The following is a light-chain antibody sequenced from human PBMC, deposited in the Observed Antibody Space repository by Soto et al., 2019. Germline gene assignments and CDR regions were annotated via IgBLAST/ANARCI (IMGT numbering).Light chain of an antibody. Sequence: AIRMTQSPSSFSASTGDRVTITCRASQGISSYLAWYQQKPGKAPKLLIYAASTLQSGVPSRFSGSGSGTDFTLTISCLQSEDFATYYCQQYYSYPHTFGGGTKVDTK. CDR1: QGISSY. J-gene: IGKJ4*01. CDR2: AAS. V-gene: IGKV1-8*01. CDR3: QQYYSYPHT.